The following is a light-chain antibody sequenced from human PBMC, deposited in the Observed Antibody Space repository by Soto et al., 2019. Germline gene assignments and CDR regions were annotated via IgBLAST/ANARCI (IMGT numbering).Light chain of an antibody. CDR1: SSDIGAGYD. CDR3: QSYDSSLSAYV. Sequence: QSVLTQPPSVSGAPGQRVTISCTGSSSDIGAGYDVHWYQQLPGTAPKLLIYGNSDRPSGVPDRFSGSKSDTSASLAITGLQAEDEADYYCQSYDSSLSAYVFGTGTKATVL. V-gene: IGLV1-40*01. J-gene: IGLJ1*01. CDR2: GNS.